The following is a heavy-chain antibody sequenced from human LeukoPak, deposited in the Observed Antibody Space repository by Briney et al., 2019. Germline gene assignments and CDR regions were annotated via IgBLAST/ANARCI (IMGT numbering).Heavy chain of an antibody. V-gene: IGHV3-11*06. CDR2: ISNSSSYT. CDR3: AIDFEKRGYYLGVFDY. Sequence: GGSLRLSCAASGFTFSVYYMSWIREPPGKGLEWVSYISNSSSYTNYAHSVKGRLTICRDNAKNSLSLQMNSLRSDDTAVYYCAIDFEKRGYYLGVFDYGGRGTLVTVSS. D-gene: IGHD3-22*01. CDR1: GFTFSVYY. J-gene: IGHJ4*02.